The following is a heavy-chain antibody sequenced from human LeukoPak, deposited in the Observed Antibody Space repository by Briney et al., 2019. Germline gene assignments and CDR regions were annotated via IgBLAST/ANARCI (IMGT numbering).Heavy chain of an antibody. Sequence: GGSLRLSCAASGFTFSSYWMSWVRQAPGKGLEWVANIKQDGSEKYYVDSVKGRFTISRDNAKNSLYLQMNSLRAEDTAVYYCARHCSSTSCYGGGYAFDIWGQGTMVTVSS. CDR3: ARHCSSTSCYGGGYAFDI. V-gene: IGHV3-7*01. J-gene: IGHJ3*02. CDR2: IKQDGSEK. D-gene: IGHD2-2*01. CDR1: GFTFSSYW.